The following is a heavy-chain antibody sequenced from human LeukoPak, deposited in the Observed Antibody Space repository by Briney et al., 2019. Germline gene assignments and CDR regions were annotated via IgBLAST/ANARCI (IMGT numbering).Heavy chain of an antibody. CDR2: ISGSGGST. CDR1: GFTFSSYA. CDR3: AKDGHLTIIVVVITFLWLDY. V-gene: IGHV3-23*01. J-gene: IGHJ4*02. D-gene: IGHD3-22*01. Sequence: PGGSLRLSCAASGFTFSSYAMSWVRQAPGKGLEWVSAISGSGGSTYYADSVKGRFTISRDNSKNTLYLQMNSLRAEDTAVYYCAKDGHLTIIVVVITFLWLDYWGQGTLVTVSS.